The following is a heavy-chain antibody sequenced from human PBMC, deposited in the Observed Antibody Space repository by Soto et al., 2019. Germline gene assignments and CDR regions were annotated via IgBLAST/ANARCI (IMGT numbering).Heavy chain of an antibody. CDR1: GFTVSSNY. D-gene: IGHD6-19*01. J-gene: IGHJ3*02. Sequence: ESGGGLVQPGGSLRLSCAASGFTVSSNYMSWVRQAPGKGLEWVSVIYSGGSTYYADSVKGRFTISRDNSKNTLYLQMNSLRAEDTAVYYCATSIAVAGTWEGAFDIWGQGTMVTVSS. V-gene: IGHV3-66*01. CDR3: ATSIAVAGTWEGAFDI. CDR2: IYSGGST.